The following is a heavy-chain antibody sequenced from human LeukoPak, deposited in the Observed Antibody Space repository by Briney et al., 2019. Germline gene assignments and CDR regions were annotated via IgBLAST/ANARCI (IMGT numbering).Heavy chain of an antibody. CDR2: IYYTGST. D-gene: IGHD3-10*01. CDR1: GGSISTGSYY. CDR3: ARHSRSYYGSGSYYFDY. Sequence: SETLSLTCTVSGGSISTGSYYWRWIRQPPGKGLEWIGSIYYTGSTYYNPSLKIRVTISVDTSKNQSSLKLSSVTAADTAVYYCARHSRSYYGSGSYYFDYWGQGTLVTVSS. V-gene: IGHV4-39*01. J-gene: IGHJ4*02.